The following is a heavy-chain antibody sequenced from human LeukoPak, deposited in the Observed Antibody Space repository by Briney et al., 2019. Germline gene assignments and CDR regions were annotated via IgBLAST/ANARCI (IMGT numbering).Heavy chain of an antibody. CDR3: AKDLSSAYENNWFYP. CDR2: ISGSGGST. CDR1: GFTFNRYA. D-gene: IGHD3-16*02. J-gene: IGHJ5*02. Sequence: GGSLRLSCAASGFTFNRYAMSWVRQAPGKGLEWVSAISGSGGSTYYADSVRGRFTISRDNSKNTLYLQMNSLRAEDTAVYYCAKDLSSAYENNWFYPWGQGTLVTVSS. V-gene: IGHV3-23*01.